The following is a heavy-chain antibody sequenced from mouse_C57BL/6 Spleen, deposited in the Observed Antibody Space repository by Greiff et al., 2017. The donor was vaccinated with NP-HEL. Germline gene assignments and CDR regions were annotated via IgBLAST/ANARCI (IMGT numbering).Heavy chain of an antibody. CDR3: ARLEGDYEGFAY. CDR2: IWSDGST. J-gene: IGHJ3*01. CDR1: GFSLTSYG. V-gene: IGHV2-6*03. Sequence: VKVVESGPGLVAPSQSLSITCTVSGFSLTSYGVHWVRQPPGKGLEWLVVIWSDGSTTYNSALKSRLSTSKDNSKSQVFLKMNSLQTDDTAMYYCARLEGDYEGFAYWGQGTLDTVSA. D-gene: IGHD2-13*01.